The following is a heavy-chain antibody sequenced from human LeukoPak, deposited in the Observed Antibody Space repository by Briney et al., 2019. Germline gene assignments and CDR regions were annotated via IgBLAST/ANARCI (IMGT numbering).Heavy chain of an antibody. D-gene: IGHD2-2*03. CDR2: IFYSGKT. CDR1: GDSISSTTYY. J-gene: IGHJ5*02. Sequence: PSETLSLTCTVSGDSISSTTYYWAWVRQPPGKGLEWIGSIFYSGKTYYSASLKSRVTVSLDTSKKNFSLRLSSVTAADTAVYYCARLWIVATWFDAWGQGALVTVSS. V-gene: IGHV4-39*02. CDR3: ARLWIVATWFDA.